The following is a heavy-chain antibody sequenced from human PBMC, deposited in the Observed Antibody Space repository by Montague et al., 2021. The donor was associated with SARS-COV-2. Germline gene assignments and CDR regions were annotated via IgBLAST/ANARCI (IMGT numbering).Heavy chain of an antibody. D-gene: IGHD2-21*01. CDR1: GFTFSSYA. CDR3: ARDCGPLCYFDY. J-gene: IGHJ4*02. CDR2: ISYDGSNK. Sequence: SLRLSCAASGFTFSSYAMHWVRQAPGKGLEWVAVISYDGSNKYYADSVKGRFTISRDNSKNTLYLQMNSLRAEDTAVYYCARDCGPLCYFDYWGQGTLVTVSS. V-gene: IGHV3-30*04.